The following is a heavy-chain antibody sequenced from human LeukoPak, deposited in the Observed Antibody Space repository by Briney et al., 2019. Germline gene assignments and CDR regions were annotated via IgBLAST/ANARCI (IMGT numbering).Heavy chain of an antibody. Sequence: GGSLRLSCAASGFTFSSYAMHWVRQAPGKGLEWVSGISWNSGSIGYADSVKGRFTISRDNAKNSLYLQMNSLRAEDTALYYCAKGYSSSWYVFDYWGQGTLVTVSS. CDR1: GFTFSSYA. CDR2: ISWNSGSI. CDR3: AKGYSSSWYVFDY. D-gene: IGHD6-13*01. J-gene: IGHJ4*02. V-gene: IGHV3-9*01.